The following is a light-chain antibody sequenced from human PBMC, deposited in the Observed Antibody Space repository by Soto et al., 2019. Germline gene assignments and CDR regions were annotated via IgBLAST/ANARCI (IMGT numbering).Light chain of an antibody. Sequence: EIVLTQSPGTLSLSPGERATLSCRTSQSVSSSYLAWYQQKPGQAPRLLIYGTSSRATGIPDRFSGSGSGTDFTLTISRLEPEDSALYYCQQYGSSPRTFGQGTKVDIK. V-gene: IGKV3-20*01. CDR2: GTS. CDR3: QQYGSSPRT. CDR1: QSVSSSY. J-gene: IGKJ1*01.